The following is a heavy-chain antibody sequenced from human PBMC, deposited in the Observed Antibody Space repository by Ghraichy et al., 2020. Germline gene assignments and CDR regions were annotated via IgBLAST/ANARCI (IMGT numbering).Heavy chain of an antibody. CDR3: ANRPSSGGLPIDY. V-gene: IGHV3-23*01. D-gene: IGHD2-15*01. J-gene: IGHJ4*02. CDR1: GFTFSSYA. Sequence: GGSLRLSCAASGFTFSSYAMSWVRQAPGKGLEWVSAISGSGGSTYYADSVKGRFTISRDNSKNTLYLQMNSLRAEDTAVYYCANRPSSGGLPIDYWGQGTLVTVSS. CDR2: ISGSGGST.